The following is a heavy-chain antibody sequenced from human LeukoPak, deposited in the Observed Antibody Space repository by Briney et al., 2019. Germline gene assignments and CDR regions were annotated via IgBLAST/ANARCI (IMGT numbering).Heavy chain of an antibody. CDR3: ARGLNPMVYATSSGFDP. CDR1: GLTFSSYS. J-gene: IGHJ5*02. D-gene: IGHD2-8*01. V-gene: IGHV3-21*01. Sequence: GGSLRLSCAASGLTFSSYSMNWVRQAPGKGLEWVSSISSSSSYTYYADSVKGRFTISRDNAKNSLYLQMNSLRAEDTAVYYCARGLNPMVYATSSGFDPWGQGTLVTVSS. CDR2: ISSSSSYT.